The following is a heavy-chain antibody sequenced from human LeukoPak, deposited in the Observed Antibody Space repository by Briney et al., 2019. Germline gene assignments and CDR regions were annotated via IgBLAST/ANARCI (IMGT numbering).Heavy chain of an antibody. CDR1: GGSISSSSYY. Sequence: SETLSLTCTVSGGSISSSSYYWGWIRQPPGKGLEWIGSIYYSGSTYYNPSLKSRVTISVDTSKNQFPLKLSSVTAADTAVYYCARLGVAAAGAYAFDIWGQGTMVTVSS. CDR3: ARLGVAAAGAYAFDI. D-gene: IGHD6-13*01. V-gene: IGHV4-39*01. J-gene: IGHJ3*02. CDR2: IYYSGST.